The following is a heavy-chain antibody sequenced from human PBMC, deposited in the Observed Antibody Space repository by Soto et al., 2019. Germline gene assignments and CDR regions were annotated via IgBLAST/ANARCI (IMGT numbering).Heavy chain of an antibody. CDR3: AKDRKDSSSSYYFDY. CDR1: GFNFRSYG. Sequence: GGSQRLSSTSSGFNFRSYGMHWVRQATGKGLEWVAVISYDGSNKYYADSVKGRFTISRDNSKNTLYLQMNSLRAEDTAVYYCAKDRKDSSSSYYFDYWGQGTLVTVSS. CDR2: ISYDGSNK. V-gene: IGHV3-30*18. J-gene: IGHJ4*02. D-gene: IGHD6-6*01.